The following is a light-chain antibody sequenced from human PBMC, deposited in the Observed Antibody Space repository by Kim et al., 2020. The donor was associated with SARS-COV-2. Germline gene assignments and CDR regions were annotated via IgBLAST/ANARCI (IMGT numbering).Light chain of an antibody. CDR1: KLGDKY. CDR2: QDS. J-gene: IGLJ1*01. Sequence: SYELTQPPSVSVSPGQTASITCSGDKLGDKYACWYQQKPGQSPVLVIYQDSKRPSGIPERFSGSNSGNTATLTISGTQAMEEADYYCQAWDSSTEVFGTG. V-gene: IGLV3-1*01. CDR3: QAWDSSTEV.